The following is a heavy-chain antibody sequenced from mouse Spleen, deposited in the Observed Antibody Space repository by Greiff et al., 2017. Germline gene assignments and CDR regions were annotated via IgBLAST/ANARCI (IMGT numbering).Heavy chain of an antibody. Sequence: LVESGPELVKPGASVKISCKASGYAFSSSWMNWVKQRPGKGLEWIGRIYPGDGDTNYNGKFKGKATLTADKSSSTAYMQLSSLTSEDSAVYFCARYYGSSYDYFDYWGQGTTLTVSS. V-gene: IGHV1-82*01. CDR3: ARYYGSSYDYFDY. D-gene: IGHD1-1*01. CDR2: IYPGDGDT. CDR1: GYAFSSSW. J-gene: IGHJ2*01.